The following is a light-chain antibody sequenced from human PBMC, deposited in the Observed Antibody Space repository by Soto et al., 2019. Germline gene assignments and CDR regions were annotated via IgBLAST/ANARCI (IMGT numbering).Light chain of an antibody. CDR3: QQSYSSPPWT. CDR2: RAS. Sequence: DIQMTQSPSSLSASVGDRVTISCRASQSISTYLNWYQQKPGTDPRLLIYRASSVKSGVPPRFSGSGSGRDFTLTISSLRPDDIATYFCQQSYSSPPWTFGQGTRVEVK. CDR1: QSISTY. V-gene: IGKV1-39*01. J-gene: IGKJ1*01.